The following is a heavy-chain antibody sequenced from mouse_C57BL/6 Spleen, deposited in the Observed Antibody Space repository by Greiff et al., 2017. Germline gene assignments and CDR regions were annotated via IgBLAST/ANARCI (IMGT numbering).Heavy chain of an antibody. CDR2: ISYSGST. V-gene: IGHV3-8*01. J-gene: IGHJ2*01. CDR1: GYSITSDY. CDR3: AGGYGSNFDD. Sequence: EVHLVESGPGLAKPSPSLSLTCSATGYSITSDYWNWIRKFPGHKLEYMGDISYSGSTYYNPSLISRISITRDTAKNQYCRQLNSVTTENTATYCGAGGYGSNFDDWGQGTTLTVSS. D-gene: IGHD1-1*01.